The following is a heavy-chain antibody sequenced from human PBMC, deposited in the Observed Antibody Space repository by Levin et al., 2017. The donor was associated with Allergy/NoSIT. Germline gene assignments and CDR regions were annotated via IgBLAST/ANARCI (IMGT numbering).Heavy chain of an antibody. CDR2: TSNDGSNK. Sequence: GESLKISCAASGFTFNSYAMHWVRQAPGKGLEWVALTSNDGSNKYYADSVRGRFTISRDNSKNTLYLQMDSLRAEDTAVYYCAKDRSYRNTVAYYWGQGTLVTVSS. CDR1: GFTFNSYA. J-gene: IGHJ4*02. V-gene: IGHV3-30*18. CDR3: AKDRSYRNTVAYY. D-gene: IGHD1-26*01.